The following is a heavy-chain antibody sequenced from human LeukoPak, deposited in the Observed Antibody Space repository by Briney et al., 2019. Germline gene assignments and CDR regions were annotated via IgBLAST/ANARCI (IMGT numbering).Heavy chain of an antibody. Sequence: GGSLRLSCAASGFTFSSYSMNWVRQAPGKGLEWVSSISSSSSYIYYADSVKGRFTISRDNYKNTLYLQMNSLRAEDTAVYYCAKVMGAYSWDAFDIWGQGTMVTVSS. CDR3: AKVMGAYSWDAFDI. CDR2: ISSSSSYI. CDR1: GFTFSSYS. V-gene: IGHV3-21*04. J-gene: IGHJ3*02. D-gene: IGHD1-26*01.